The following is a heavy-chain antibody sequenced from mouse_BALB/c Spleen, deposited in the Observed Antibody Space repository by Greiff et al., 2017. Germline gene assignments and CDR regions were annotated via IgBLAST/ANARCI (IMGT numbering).Heavy chain of an antibody. V-gene: IGHV1S29*02. Sequence: EVKLVESGPELVKPGASVKISCKASGYTFTDYNMHWVKQSHGKSLEWIGYIYPYNGGTGYNQKFKSKATLTVDNSSSTAYMELRSLTSEDSAVYYCARSGGYDWFAYWGQGTLVTVSA. CDR1: GYTFTDYN. CDR2: IYPYNGGT. J-gene: IGHJ3*01. CDR3: ARSGGYDWFAY. D-gene: IGHD2-2*01.